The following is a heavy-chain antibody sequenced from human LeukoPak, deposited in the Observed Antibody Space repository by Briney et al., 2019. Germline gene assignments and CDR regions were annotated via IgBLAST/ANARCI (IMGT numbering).Heavy chain of an antibody. Sequence: GGSLRLSCAASGFTFSSYSMNWVRQAPGKGLEWVSYISSGGSTIYYADSVKGRFTISRDNAKNSLYLQMNSLRAEDTAVYYCARGVGFRGYVEYWGQGTLVTVSS. J-gene: IGHJ4*02. CDR3: ARGVGFRGYVEY. D-gene: IGHD5-12*01. CDR1: GFTFSSYS. CDR2: ISSGGSTI. V-gene: IGHV3-48*01.